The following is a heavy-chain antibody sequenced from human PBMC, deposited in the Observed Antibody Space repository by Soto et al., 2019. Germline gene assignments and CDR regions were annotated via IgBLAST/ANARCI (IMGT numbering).Heavy chain of an antibody. D-gene: IGHD2-2*01. CDR3: AKGPRIVVVPAVDY. J-gene: IGHJ4*02. Sequence: GGSLRLSCAASGFTFSSYGMHWVRQAPGKGLEWVAVISYDGSNKYYADSVKGRFTISRDNSKNTLYLQMNSLRAEDTAVYYCAKGPRIVVVPAVDYWGQGTLVTVSS. CDR2: ISYDGSNK. CDR1: GFTFSSYG. V-gene: IGHV3-30*18.